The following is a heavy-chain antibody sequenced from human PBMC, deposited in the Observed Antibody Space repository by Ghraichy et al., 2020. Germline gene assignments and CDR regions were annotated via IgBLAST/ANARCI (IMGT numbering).Heavy chain of an antibody. Sequence: SETLSLTCAVYGGSFSGYYWSWIRQPPGKGLEWIGEINHSGSTNYNPSLKSRVTISVDTSKNQFSLKLSSVTAADTAVYYCARAPGYYFDYWGQGTLVTVSS. V-gene: IGHV4-34*01. CDR2: INHSGST. CDR3: ARAPGYYFDY. CDR1: GGSFSGYY. J-gene: IGHJ4*02.